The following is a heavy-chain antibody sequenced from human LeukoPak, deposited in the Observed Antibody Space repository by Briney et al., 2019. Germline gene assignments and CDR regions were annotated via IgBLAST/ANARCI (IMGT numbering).Heavy chain of an antibody. CDR3: ATDHGTMVRGVFDY. CDR2: FDPEDGET. J-gene: IGHJ4*02. CDR1: GYTLTELS. V-gene: IGHV1-24*01. D-gene: IGHD3-10*01. Sequence: ASVKVSCKVSGYTLTELSMHWVRQAPGKGLEWMGGFDPEDGETIYAQKFQGRVTMTEDTSTDTAYMELSSLRSEDTAVYYCATDHGTMVRGVFDYWGQGTLVAVSS.